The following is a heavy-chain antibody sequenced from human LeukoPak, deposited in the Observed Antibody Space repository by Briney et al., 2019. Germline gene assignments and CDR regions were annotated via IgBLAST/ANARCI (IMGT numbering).Heavy chain of an antibody. J-gene: IGHJ4*02. CDR3: ARDDYVWGSYCPFDY. V-gene: IGHV4-34*01. Sequence: SETLSLTCAVYGGSFSGYYWSWIRQPPGKGLEWIGEINHSGSTNYNPSLKSRVTISVDTSKNQFSLKLSSVTAADTAVYYCARDDYVWGSYCPFDYWGQGTLVTVSS. D-gene: IGHD3-16*01. CDR1: GGSFSGYY. CDR2: INHSGST.